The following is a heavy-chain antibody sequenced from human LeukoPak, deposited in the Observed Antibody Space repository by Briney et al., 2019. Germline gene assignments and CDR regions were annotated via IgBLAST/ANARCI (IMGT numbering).Heavy chain of an antibody. J-gene: IGHJ4*02. CDR1: GGSISSYY. Sequence: PSETLSLTCTVSGGSISSYYWSWIRQPPGKGLEWIGYIYYSGSTNYNPSLKSRVTTSVDTSKNQFSLKLSSVTAADTAVYYCARSSYGGNDYWGQGTLVTVSS. CDR2: IYYSGST. D-gene: IGHD4-23*01. V-gene: IGHV4-59*08. CDR3: ARSSYGGNDY.